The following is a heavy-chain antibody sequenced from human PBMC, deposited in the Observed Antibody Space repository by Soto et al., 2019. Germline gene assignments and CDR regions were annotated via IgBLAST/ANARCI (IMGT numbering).Heavy chain of an antibody. J-gene: IGHJ6*02. V-gene: IGHV1-2*04. Sequence: ASVKVSCKASGYTFTGYYMHSVRQAPGQGLEWMGWINPNSGGTNYAQKFQGWVTMTRDTSISTAYMELSRLRSDDTAVYYCARDLYYGDNYYYYYGMDVWGQGTTVTV. D-gene: IGHD4-17*01. CDR3: ARDLYYGDNYYYYYGMDV. CDR2: INPNSGGT. CDR1: GYTFTGYY.